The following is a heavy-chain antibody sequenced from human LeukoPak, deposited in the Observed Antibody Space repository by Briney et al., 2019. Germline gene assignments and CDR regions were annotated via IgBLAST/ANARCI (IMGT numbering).Heavy chain of an antibody. CDR2: IKPDGSAE. V-gene: IGHV3-7*01. CDR1: GFTFSSNW. Sequence: GGSLRLSCATSGFTFSSNWMSWVRHAPGRGLDWVANIKPDGSAEYYAASVKGRFTVSRDNAKNMLYLEMNSLRVEDTAVYFCTRDHGLDVWGQGTTVTVSS. J-gene: IGHJ6*02. CDR3: TRDHGLDV.